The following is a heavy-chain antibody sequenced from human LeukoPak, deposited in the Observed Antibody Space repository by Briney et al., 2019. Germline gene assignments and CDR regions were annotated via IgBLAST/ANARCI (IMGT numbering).Heavy chain of an antibody. CDR3: ARHNGLRYPDDY. CDR1: GGSISSSSYY. J-gene: IGHJ4*02. V-gene: IGHV4-39*01. Sequence: PSETLSLTCTVSGGSISSSSYYWGWIRRPPGKGLEWIGSIYYSGSTYYNPSLKSRVTISVDTSKNQFSLKLSSVTAADTAVYYCARHNGLRYPDDYWGQGTLVTVSS. D-gene: IGHD2-8*01. CDR2: IYYSGST.